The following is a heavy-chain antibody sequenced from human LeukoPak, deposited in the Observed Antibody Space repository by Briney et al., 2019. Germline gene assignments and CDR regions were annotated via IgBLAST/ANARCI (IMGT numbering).Heavy chain of an antibody. V-gene: IGHV4-61*02. CDR2: IYTSGST. CDR1: GGSISSKSYN. J-gene: IGHJ4*02. CDR3: ARDLWGSYSDY. D-gene: IGHD3-16*01. Sequence: SETLSLTRAVSGGSISSKSYNWGWIRQPPGKGLEWIGRIYTSGSTNYNPSLKSRVTISVDTSKNQFSLKLSSVTAADTAVYYCARDLWGSYSDYWGQGTLVTVSS.